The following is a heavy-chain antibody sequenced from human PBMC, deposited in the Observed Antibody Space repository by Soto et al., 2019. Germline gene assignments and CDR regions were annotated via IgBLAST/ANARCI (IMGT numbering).Heavy chain of an antibody. J-gene: IGHJ4*02. CDR1: GDSVSSPYW. V-gene: IGHV4-4*02. CDR3: ARSAGWYAVHS. Sequence: QVQLQESGPGLVKPSGTLSLTCAVSGDSVSSPYWWCWVRQPPGKGLEWIGEVFHTGTTSYNPSLRSRFTISMDKSNNQFSLDLSSVTAADTAVYYCARSAGWYAVHSWGPGTLVVVSS. CDR2: VFHTGTT. D-gene: IGHD6-19*01.